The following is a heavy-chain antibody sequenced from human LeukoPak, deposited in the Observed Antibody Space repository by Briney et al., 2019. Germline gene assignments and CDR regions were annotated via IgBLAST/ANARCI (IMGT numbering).Heavy chain of an antibody. J-gene: IGHJ4*02. D-gene: IGHD3-9*01. CDR2: ISYDGSNK. Sequence: GGSLRLSCAASGFTFSSYGMRWVRQAPGKGLEWVAVISYDGSNKYYADSVKGRFTISRDNSKNTLYLQMNSLRAEDTAVYYCAKDGIRYFDWLSPYYFDYWGQGTLVTVSS. V-gene: IGHV3-30*18. CDR1: GFTFSSYG. CDR3: AKDGIRYFDWLSPYYFDY.